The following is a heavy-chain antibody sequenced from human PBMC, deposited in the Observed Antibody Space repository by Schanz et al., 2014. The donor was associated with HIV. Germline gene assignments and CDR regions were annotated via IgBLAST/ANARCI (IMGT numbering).Heavy chain of an antibody. J-gene: IGHJ4*02. CDR1: GFTFSSYG. V-gene: IGHV3-21*05. CDR3: ARRARCSGGGCYSRFDFDL. CDR2: ISGSGNYV. Sequence: VQLVESGGCVVQPWRSLRLSCAASGFTFSSYGMHWVRQAPGKGLECVSYISGSGNYVHYEDSVQGRFAISRDNTRNFLYLEMSTLTAADTGVYFCARRARCSGGGCYSRFDFDLWGRGILVSVSS. D-gene: IGHD2-15*01.